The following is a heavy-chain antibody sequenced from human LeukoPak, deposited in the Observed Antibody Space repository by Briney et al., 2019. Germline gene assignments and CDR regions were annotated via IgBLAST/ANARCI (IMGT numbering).Heavy chain of an antibody. Sequence: KSGESLKISCKGSGYSSTSYWIGWVRQMPGKGLEWMGIIYPGDSDTRYSPSFQGQVTISADKSISTAYLQWSGQKASDTAMYYCARPSYDILTGYLFDAFDIWGQGTMVTVSS. CDR2: IYPGDSDT. D-gene: IGHD3-9*01. J-gene: IGHJ3*02. V-gene: IGHV5-51*01. CDR1: GYSSTSYW. CDR3: ARPSYDILTGYLFDAFDI.